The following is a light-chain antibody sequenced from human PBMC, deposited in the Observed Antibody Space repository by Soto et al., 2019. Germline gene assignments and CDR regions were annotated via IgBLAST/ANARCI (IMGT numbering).Light chain of an antibody. Sequence: QSVLTQAPSVSGTPGQRVTMSCSGNNSNIGSNTVNWYQQLPGTAPKLLIYYDNLRPSGVPDRISGSKSGTSASLAISGLQSDDEADYYCAAWDDSLNGRVFGTGTKLTVL. CDR1: NSNIGSNT. CDR2: YDN. CDR3: AAWDDSLNGRV. J-gene: IGLJ1*01. V-gene: IGLV1-44*01.